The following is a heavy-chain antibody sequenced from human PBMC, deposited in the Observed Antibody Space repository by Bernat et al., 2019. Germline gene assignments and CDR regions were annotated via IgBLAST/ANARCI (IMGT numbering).Heavy chain of an antibody. CDR2: IYGGNGGT. J-gene: IGHJ4*02. CDR1: GHTFTGYA. Sequence: QVQLVQSGAEVKKPGASVRVSCKASGHTFTGYAIHWVRQAPGQSLEWMGWIYGGNGGTSYSQKFQGRVTFSRDASANTVYMDLSSLRSEDTAVYYCTRSRDSGSYYSASHANFDCWSQGTLVTVSS. D-gene: IGHD1-26*01. CDR3: TRSRDSGSYYSASHANFDC. V-gene: IGHV1-3*01.